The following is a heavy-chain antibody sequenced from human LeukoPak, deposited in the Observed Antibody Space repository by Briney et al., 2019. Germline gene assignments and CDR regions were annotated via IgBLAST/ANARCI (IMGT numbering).Heavy chain of an antibody. D-gene: IGHD2-8*01. CDR3: ARTGDVYASSSWFDP. J-gene: IGHJ5*02. Sequence: SETLSLTCTVSGGSISSYYWSWIRQPPGKGLEWIGYIYTSGSTNYNPSLKGRVTISVDTSKNQFSLKLSSVTAADTAVYYCARTGDVYASSSWFDPWGQGTLVTVSS. CDR2: IYTSGST. V-gene: IGHV4-4*09. CDR1: GGSISSYY.